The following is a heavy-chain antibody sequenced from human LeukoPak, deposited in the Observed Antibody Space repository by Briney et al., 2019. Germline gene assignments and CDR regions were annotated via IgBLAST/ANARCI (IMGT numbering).Heavy chain of an antibody. Sequence: GGSLRLSCAASGFTFSSYWMHWVRQAPGKGLVWVSRINSDGSSTSYADSVQGRFTISSDNAKNTLYVQLDSLRAEHTAVYYCAREEEQLPPFHYWRQGTLVPVSS. CDR1: GFTFSSYW. CDR2: INSDGSST. CDR3: AREEEQLPPFHY. V-gene: IGHV3-74*01. D-gene: IGHD6-13*01. J-gene: IGHJ4*02.